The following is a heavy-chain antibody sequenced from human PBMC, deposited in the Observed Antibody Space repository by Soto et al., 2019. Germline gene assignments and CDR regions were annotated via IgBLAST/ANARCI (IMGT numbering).Heavy chain of an antibody. Sequence: ETLSLTCTVSGGSISGYYWSWIRQPPGKGLEWIGYIYYSGTTSYNPSLNSRVTMSVDTSKNQFSLKVNSVTAADTAVYYCARESYYGSGATVVAYWGQGTLVT. V-gene: IGHV4-59*01. CDR3: ARESYYGSGATVVAY. J-gene: IGHJ4*02. CDR2: IYYSGTT. D-gene: IGHD3-10*01. CDR1: GGSISGYY.